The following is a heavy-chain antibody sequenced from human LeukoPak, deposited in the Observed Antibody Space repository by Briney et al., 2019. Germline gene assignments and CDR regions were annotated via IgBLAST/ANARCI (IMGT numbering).Heavy chain of an antibody. J-gene: IGHJ6*03. CDR1: GGSISSYY. Sequence: PSETLSLTCTVSGGSISSYYWSWIRQPPGKGLEWIGDIYYSGSTNYNPSLKSRVTISVDTSKNQFSLKLSSVTAADTAVYYCARAGASRGNYYYYYMDVWGKGTTVTISS. D-gene: IGHD7-27*01. V-gene: IGHV4-59*01. CDR2: IYYSGST. CDR3: ARAGASRGNYYYYYMDV.